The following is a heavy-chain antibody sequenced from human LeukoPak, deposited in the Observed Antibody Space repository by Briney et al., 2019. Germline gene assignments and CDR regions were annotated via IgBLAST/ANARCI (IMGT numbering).Heavy chain of an antibody. D-gene: IGHD3-22*01. Sequence: GASVKVSCKASGYTFTSYDINWVRQATGQGREWMGWMNPNSGNTGYAQKFQGRVTITRNTSISTAYMELSSLRSEDTAVYYCARGRGIITMLVVVNYYFDYWGQGTLVTVSS. CDR1: GYTFTSYD. CDR2: MNPNSGNT. J-gene: IGHJ4*02. V-gene: IGHV1-8*03. CDR3: ARGRGIITMLVVVNYYFDY.